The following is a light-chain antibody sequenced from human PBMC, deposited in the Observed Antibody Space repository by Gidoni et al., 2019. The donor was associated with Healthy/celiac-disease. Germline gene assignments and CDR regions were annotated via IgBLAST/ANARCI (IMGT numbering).Light chain of an antibody. J-gene: IGKJ5*01. CDR3: QQLNSYPR. Sequence: DIQLTQSPSFRSASVGDRVTITCRASQGISSYLAWYQQKPGKAPKLLIYAASTLQSGVPSRFSGSGSGTEFTLTISSLQPEDFATYYCQQLNSYPRFGQGTRLEIK. CDR1: QGISSY. V-gene: IGKV1-9*01. CDR2: AAS.